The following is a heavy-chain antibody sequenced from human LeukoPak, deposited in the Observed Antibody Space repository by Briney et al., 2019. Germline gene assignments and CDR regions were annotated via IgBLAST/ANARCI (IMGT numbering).Heavy chain of an antibody. V-gene: IGHV4-4*09. CDR1: GGSISTYY. J-gene: IGHJ5*02. Sequence: PSETLSLTCIVSGGSISTYYWSWYRQPPGQGLEWMGYIDGGGTTKYNPSFRSRVTISVDTSRTQFFLRLSSVTAADTAVYYCVHSEWNFARWGQGTLVTVSS. CDR2: IDGGGTT. CDR3: VHSEWNFAR. D-gene: IGHD1-1*01.